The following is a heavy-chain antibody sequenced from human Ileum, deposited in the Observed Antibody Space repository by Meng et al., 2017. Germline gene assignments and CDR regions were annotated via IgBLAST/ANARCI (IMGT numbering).Heavy chain of an antibody. J-gene: IGHJ4*02. CDR3: AHIFDS. Sequence: QVAVEVSGPGLVEPSGTLSLTCAVSGRSMSSSDWWSWVRQPPGKGLEWIAEMNLGGSPNYNPSLKSRVTMSVDKSNDHLSLQLTSVTAADTAVYYCAHIFDSWGQGTLVTVSS. CDR2: MNLGGSP. V-gene: IGHV4-4*02. CDR1: GRSMSSSDW.